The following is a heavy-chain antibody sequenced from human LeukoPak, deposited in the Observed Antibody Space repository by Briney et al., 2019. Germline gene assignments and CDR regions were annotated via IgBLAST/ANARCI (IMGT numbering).Heavy chain of an antibody. CDR2: ISGSGGST. D-gene: IGHD6-13*01. J-gene: IGHJ4*02. CDR3: ARLLQQLPLGLL. Sequence: PGGSLRLSCAASGFTFSSYAMSWVRQAPGKGLEWVSAISGSGGSTYYADSVKGRFTISRDNAKNSLYLQMNSLRAEDTAVYYCARLLQQLPLGLLWGQGTLVTVSS. V-gene: IGHV3-23*01. CDR1: GFTFSSYA.